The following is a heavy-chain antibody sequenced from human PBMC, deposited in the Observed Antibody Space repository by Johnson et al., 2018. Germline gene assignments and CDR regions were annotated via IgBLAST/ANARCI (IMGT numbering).Heavy chain of an antibody. CDR1: GFTFGRYV. CDR2: ISYDGSNE. J-gene: IGHJ3*02. V-gene: IGHV3-30*03. Sequence: QLVESGGGVVQPGRSLGLSCTASGFTFGRYVMHWVRQAPGKGLEWVALISYDGSNESYADPVKGRFTIFRDNSKNTLYLQMNSLRAEDTAVYYCARGMVPPSGSYYERRPGDAFDIWGQGTMVTVSS. CDR3: ARGMVPPSGSYYERRPGDAFDI. D-gene: IGHD1-26*01.